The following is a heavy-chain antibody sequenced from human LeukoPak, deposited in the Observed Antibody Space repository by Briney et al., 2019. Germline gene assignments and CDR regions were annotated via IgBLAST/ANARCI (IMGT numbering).Heavy chain of an antibody. V-gene: IGHV4-59*01. CDR1: GGSISNFY. CDR2: IYYSGST. CDR3: ARLEYNFSWNFDC. D-gene: IGHD1-1*01. J-gene: IGHJ4*02. Sequence: SETLSLTCTVSGGSISNFYWTWIRQPPGKGLEWIGYIYYSGSTNYNPSLKSRVTISLDTSKNQFSLKLSSVTAADTAVYYCARLEYNFSWNFDCWGQGTLVTVSS.